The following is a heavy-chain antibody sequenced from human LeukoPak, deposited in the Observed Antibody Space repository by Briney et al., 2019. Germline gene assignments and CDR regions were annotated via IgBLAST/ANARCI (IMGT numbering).Heavy chain of an antibody. CDR1: GFSFESYG. Sequence: PGGSLRLSCAASGFSFESYGMSWGRQVPGKGLEWVSYINWNGGTTDYADSVKGRFTISRDNGISSLYLQMNSLRAEDTALYYCARDYGSGSYYNGIDYWGQGTLVSVSS. D-gene: IGHD3-10*01. CDR3: ARDYGSGSYYNGIDY. V-gene: IGHV3-20*04. J-gene: IGHJ4*02. CDR2: INWNGGTT.